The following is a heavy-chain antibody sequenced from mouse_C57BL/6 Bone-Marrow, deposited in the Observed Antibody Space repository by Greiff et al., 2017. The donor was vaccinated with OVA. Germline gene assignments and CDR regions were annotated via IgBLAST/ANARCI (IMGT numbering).Heavy chain of an antibody. Sequence: EVKLMESGGDLVKPGGSLKLSCAASGFTFSSYGMSWVRRTPDKRLEWVATISSGGSYTYYPDSVKGRFTISRDNAKNTLYLQMSSLKSEDTAMYYCARQRYDSTGDYWGQGTTLTVSS. CDR3: ARQRYDSTGDY. CDR1: GFTFSSYG. J-gene: IGHJ2*01. V-gene: IGHV5-6*01. D-gene: IGHD2-4*01. CDR2: ISSGGSYT.